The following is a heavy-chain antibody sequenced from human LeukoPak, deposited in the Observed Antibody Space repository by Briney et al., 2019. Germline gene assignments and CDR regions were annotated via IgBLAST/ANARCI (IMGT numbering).Heavy chain of an antibody. CDR1: GFTVGSSW. CDR2: IKQDGSGE. CDR3: ARGQESKYYDFWSGYSPLNY. V-gene: IGHV3-7*01. Sequence: GGSLRLSCAASGFTVGSSWMSWVRQDPGRGLGWVDNIKQDGSGEHYVDAVTGQFTISRDHAKISVSLQMNSLRAEDAAVYYCARGQESKYYDFWSGYSPLNYWGQGTLVTVSS. D-gene: IGHD3-3*01. J-gene: IGHJ4*02.